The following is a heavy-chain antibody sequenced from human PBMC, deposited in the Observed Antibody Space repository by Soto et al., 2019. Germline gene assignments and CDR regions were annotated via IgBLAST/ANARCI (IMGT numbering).Heavy chain of an antibody. CDR1: GYTFTNYD. CDR2: MNPNSGNT. Sequence: QVQLVQSGAEVKKPGASVKVSCKASGYTFTNYDINWVRQATGQGFEWMGWMNPNSGNTGYAQKFQGRVSMTRNTSIRTAYMELSTLRSEDTAVYYCARGRGSTSPFDYWGQGALVTVSS. J-gene: IGHJ4*02. V-gene: IGHV1-8*01. D-gene: IGHD2-2*01. CDR3: ARGRGSTSPFDY.